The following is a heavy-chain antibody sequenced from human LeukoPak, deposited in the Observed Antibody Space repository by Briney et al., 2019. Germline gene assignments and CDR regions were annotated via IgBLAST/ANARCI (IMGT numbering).Heavy chain of an antibody. V-gene: IGHV4-34*01. J-gene: IGHJ4*02. CDR3: ARGHYGDYCDY. D-gene: IGHD4-17*01. Sequence: PSETLSLTCAVYGGSFSGYYWSWLRQPPGKGLEWIGEINHSGSTNYNPSLKSRVTISVDTSKNMFALKLSSVTAADTAVYYCARGHYGDYCDYWGQGTLVTVSS. CDR2: INHSGST. CDR1: GGSFSGYY.